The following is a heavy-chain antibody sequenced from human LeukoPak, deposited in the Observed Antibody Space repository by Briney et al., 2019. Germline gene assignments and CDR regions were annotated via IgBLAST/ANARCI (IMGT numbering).Heavy chain of an antibody. CDR1: GGSISSSRYY. V-gene: IGHV4-39*01. Sequence: SETLSLTCTVSGGSISSSRYYWGWIRQSPGKGLEWIGTTSYSGSTYYNPSLKSRVTISVDTAKNQFSVKLSSVTAADTAVYYCARHDQHHPYIAVAGTWGQGTLVTVSS. CDR2: TSYSGST. CDR3: ARHDQHHPYIAVAGT. J-gene: IGHJ4*02. D-gene: IGHD6-19*01.